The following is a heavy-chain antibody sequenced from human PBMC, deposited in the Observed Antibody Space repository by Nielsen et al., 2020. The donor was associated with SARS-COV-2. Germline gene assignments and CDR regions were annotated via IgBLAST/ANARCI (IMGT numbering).Heavy chain of an antibody. CDR1: GFTFSSYA. J-gene: IGHJ4*02. CDR2: IWYDGSNK. CDR3: ARESGSYPKAIDY. D-gene: IGHD1-26*01. V-gene: IGHV3-33*08. Sequence: GESLKISCAASGFTFSSYAMHWVRQAPGKGLEWVAVIWYDGSNKYYADSVKGRFTISRDNSKNTLYLQMNSLRAEDTAVYYCARESGSYPKAIDYWGQGTLVTVSS.